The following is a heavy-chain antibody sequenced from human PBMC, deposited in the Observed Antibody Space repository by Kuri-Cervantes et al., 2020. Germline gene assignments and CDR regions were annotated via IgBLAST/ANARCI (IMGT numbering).Heavy chain of an antibody. CDR3: ARDRAGIAAAGQRRYFHL. CDR2: MNPNSGNT. D-gene: IGHD6-13*01. Sequence: ASVKVSCKASGYTFTSYYIHWVRQAPGQGLEWTEWMNPNSGNTGYAQKFQGRVTITADESTSPAYMELSSLRSEDTAVYYCARDRAGIAAAGQRRYFHLWGRGTLVTVSS. V-gene: IGHV1-8*03. CDR1: GYTFTSYY. J-gene: IGHJ2*01.